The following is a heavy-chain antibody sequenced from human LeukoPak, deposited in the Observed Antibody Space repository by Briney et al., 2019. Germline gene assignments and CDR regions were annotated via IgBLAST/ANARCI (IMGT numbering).Heavy chain of an antibody. CDR2: INWNGRAI. CDR3: ARDGRRYYGSGSYFLGWIDP. Sequence: GGSLRLSCAVSGFNFDDYGMSWVRQAPGKGLEWVSGINWNGRAIGYADSVKGRFTISRDNAKSSLYLEMSTLRAEDTALYYCARDGRRYYGSGSYFLGWIDPWGQGTLVIVSS. D-gene: IGHD3-10*01. J-gene: IGHJ5*02. CDR1: GFNFDDYG. V-gene: IGHV3-20*04.